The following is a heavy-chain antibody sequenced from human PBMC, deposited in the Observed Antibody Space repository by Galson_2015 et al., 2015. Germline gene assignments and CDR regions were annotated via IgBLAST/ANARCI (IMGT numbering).Heavy chain of an antibody. V-gene: IGHV3-21*01. Sequence: SLRLSCAASGFTFSSYSMNWVRQAPGKGLEWVSSISSSSSYIYYADSVKGRFTISRDNAKNSLYLQMNSLRAEDTAVYYCARGPDYDFWSGYNWFDPWGQGTWSPSPQ. CDR3: ARGPDYDFWSGYNWFDP. D-gene: IGHD3-3*01. J-gene: IGHJ5*02. CDR1: GFTFSSYS. CDR2: ISSSSSYI.